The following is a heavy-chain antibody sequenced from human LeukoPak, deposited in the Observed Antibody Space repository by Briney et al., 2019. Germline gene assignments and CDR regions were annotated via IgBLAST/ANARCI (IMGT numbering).Heavy chain of an antibody. D-gene: IGHD1-26*01. J-gene: IGHJ3*02. CDR1: GFTFSSYS. Sequence: GGSLRLSCAASGFTFSSYSMNWVRQAPGKGLEWVSSISSSSSYIYYADSVKGRFTISRDNAKNSLYLQMNSLRAEDTAVYYCARQGDSSGAFDIWGQGTMVTVSS. V-gene: IGHV3-21*01. CDR3: ARQGDSSGAFDI. CDR2: ISSSSSYI.